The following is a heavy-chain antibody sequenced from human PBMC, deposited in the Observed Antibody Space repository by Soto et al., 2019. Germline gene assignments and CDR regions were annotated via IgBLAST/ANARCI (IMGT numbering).Heavy chain of an antibody. V-gene: IGHV3-21*01. J-gene: IGHJ4*02. CDR2: ISSSSSYI. Sequence: EVQLVESGGGLVKPGGSLRLSCEASGFTFSSYSMNWVRQAPGKGLEWVSSISSSSSYIYYADSVKGRFTISRDNAKNSLYLQMNRLRAEDTAVYYCARGGMGGYCSGGSCYGLNDSWGQGTLVTVSS. CDR3: ARGGMGGYCSGGSCYGLNDS. D-gene: IGHD2-15*01. CDR1: GFTFSSYS.